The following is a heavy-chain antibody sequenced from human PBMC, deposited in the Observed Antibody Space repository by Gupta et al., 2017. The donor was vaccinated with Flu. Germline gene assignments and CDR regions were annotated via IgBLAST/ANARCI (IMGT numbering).Heavy chain of an antibody. CDR1: GFTFSSYR. CDR3: AREGVFERLSYYGMDV. J-gene: IGHJ6*02. Sequence: EVQLVESGGGLVQPGGSLRLSCAASGFTFSSYRMKWVRQAPGKGLEWVSYISSSSDTIYYADSVKGRFTISRDNAKNSLYLQMNSLRAEDRALYYCAREGVFERLSYYGMDVWGQGTTVTVSS. CDR2: ISSSSDTI. D-gene: IGHD6-25*01. V-gene: IGHV3-48*01.